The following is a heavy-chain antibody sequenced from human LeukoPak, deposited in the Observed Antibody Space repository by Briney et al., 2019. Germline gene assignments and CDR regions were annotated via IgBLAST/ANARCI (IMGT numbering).Heavy chain of an antibody. D-gene: IGHD3-3*01. CDR2: IYYSGST. CDR3: AKNGQSGFSFDP. J-gene: IGHJ5*02. CDR1: GGSISSYY. Sequence: SETLSLTCSVSGGSISSYYWSWIRQPPGKGLEWIGYIYYSGSTNFKSPLKSRVTMSGDTSKNQFSLKLNSVTAADTAVYYCAKNGQSGFSFDPWGQGTLVTVSS. V-gene: IGHV4-59*12.